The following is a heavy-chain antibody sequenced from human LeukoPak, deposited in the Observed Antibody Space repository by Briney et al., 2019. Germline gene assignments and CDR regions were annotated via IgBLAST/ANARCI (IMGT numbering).Heavy chain of an antibody. J-gene: IGHJ5*02. CDR2: FDPEDGER. CDR1: GGTFSSYA. V-gene: IGHV1-24*01. D-gene: IGHD3-16*01. Sequence: ASVKVSCKASGGTFSSYAISWVRQAPGKGLEWMGGFDPEDGERIYAQKFQGRVTMTEDTSTDTAYMELSSLTSEDTAMYYCATENFGLGSPFDPWGQGTLVTVSS. CDR3: ATENFGLGSPFDP.